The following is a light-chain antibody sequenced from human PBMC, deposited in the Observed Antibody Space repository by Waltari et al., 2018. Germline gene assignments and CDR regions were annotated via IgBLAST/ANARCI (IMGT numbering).Light chain of an antibody. V-gene: IGKV1-5*03. CDR3: QQYNSYWT. CDR2: KAS. Sequence: DIQMTQSPSTLSASEGDRVTITCRASQRISSWLAWYQQKPGKAPKLLIYKASSLEGGVPSRFSGSGSGTEFTLTISSLQPDDFATYYCQQYNSYWTFGQGTKVEIK. CDR1: QRISSW. J-gene: IGKJ1*01.